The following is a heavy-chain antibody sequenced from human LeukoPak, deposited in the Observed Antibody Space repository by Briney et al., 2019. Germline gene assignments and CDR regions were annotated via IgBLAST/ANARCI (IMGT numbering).Heavy chain of an antibody. J-gene: IGHJ4*02. CDR3: GVYGGDWRFDF. CDR1: NGFDSYY. D-gene: IGHD2-21*02. Sequence: SETLSLTCAVYNGFDSYYMTIVRQPPGKGLEWVGEITYRGSGNYNPSLKGRATISINVSQRQFSLSLRSVSAADTATYYCGVYGGDWRFDFWGQGTPITVSS. CDR2: ITYRGSG. V-gene: IGHV4-34*01.